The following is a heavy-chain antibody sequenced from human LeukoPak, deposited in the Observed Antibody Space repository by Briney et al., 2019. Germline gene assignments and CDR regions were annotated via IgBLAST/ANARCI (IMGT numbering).Heavy chain of an antibody. Sequence: GGSLRLSCAASGFTFGNYAMSWVRQAPGKGLEWVSGVSGSGTTTYYADSVKGRFTVSRDNSKNTLFLQMNSLRADDTAVYYCARTTRGQLKQWLASGLDYWGQGTLVTVSS. CDR1: GFTFGNYA. CDR2: VSGSGTTT. CDR3: ARTTRGQLKQWLASGLDY. V-gene: IGHV3-23*01. D-gene: IGHD6-19*01. J-gene: IGHJ4*02.